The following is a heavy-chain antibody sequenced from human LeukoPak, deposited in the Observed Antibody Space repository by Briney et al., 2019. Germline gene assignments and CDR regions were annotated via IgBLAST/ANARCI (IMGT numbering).Heavy chain of an antibody. V-gene: IGHV1-46*01. CDR1: GYTFTSYY. D-gene: IGHD4-23*01. CDR3: ARTTVVTNYYYYYMDV. CDR2: INPSGGST. J-gene: IGHJ6*03. Sequence: LAASVKVSCKASGYTFTSYYMHWVRQAPGQGLEWMGIINPSGGSTSYAQKFQGRVTMTRDTSTSTVYMELSSLRSEDTAVYYCARTTVVTNYYYYYMDVWGKGTTVTVSS.